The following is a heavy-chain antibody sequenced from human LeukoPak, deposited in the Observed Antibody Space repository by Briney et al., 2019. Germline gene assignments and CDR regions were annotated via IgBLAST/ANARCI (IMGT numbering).Heavy chain of an antibody. CDR2: IYYSGST. Sequence: PSETLSLTCAVYGGSFSGYYWSWIRQPPGKGLEWIGYIYYSGSTYYNPSLKSRVTISVDTSKNQFSLKLSSVTAADTAVYYCASWDWTISRFDYWGQGTLVTVSS. J-gene: IGHJ4*02. V-gene: IGHV4-34*09. CDR1: GGSFSGYY. D-gene: IGHD1-1*01. CDR3: ASWDWTISRFDY.